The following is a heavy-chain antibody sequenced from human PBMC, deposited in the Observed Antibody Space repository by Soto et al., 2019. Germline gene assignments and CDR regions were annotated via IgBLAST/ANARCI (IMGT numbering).Heavy chain of an antibody. J-gene: IGHJ5*02. D-gene: IGHD3-9*01. Sequence: ASVKVSCKASGFTFSSSAVQWVRQARGQRLEWIGKIVVGSGNTNYAQKFKERVTITRDMSTSPAYMELSSLRSEDTAFYYCAAFDPGPMGFDPWGQGTLVTVSS. CDR3: AAFDPGPMGFDP. V-gene: IGHV1-58*01. CDR2: IVVGSGNT. CDR1: GFTFSSSA.